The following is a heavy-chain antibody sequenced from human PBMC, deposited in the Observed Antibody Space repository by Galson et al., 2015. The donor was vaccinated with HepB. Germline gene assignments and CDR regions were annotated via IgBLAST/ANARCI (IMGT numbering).Heavy chain of an antibody. D-gene: IGHD6-6*01. V-gene: IGHV4-34*01. CDR1: GESFSGYY. Sequence: ETLSLTCAVFGESFSGYYWSWVRQPPGKGLEWIGEINHSGDTTYNPSLKTRVTISIDKSEDQFSLKLSSVTAADTAVYYCARGEIASRLDYWGPGSLVTVSS. CDR2: INHSGDT. CDR3: ARGEIASRLDY. J-gene: IGHJ4*02.